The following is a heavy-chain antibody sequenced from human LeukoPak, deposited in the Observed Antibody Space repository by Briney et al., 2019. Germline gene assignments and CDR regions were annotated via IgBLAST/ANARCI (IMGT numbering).Heavy chain of an antibody. J-gene: IGHJ5*02. CDR2: INHSGST. V-gene: IGHV4-39*07. Sequence: SETLSLTCTVSGGSISSSSYYWGWIRQPPGKGLEWIGEINHSGSTNYNPSLKSRVTISVDTSKNQFSLKLSSVTAADTAVYYCARGLSGGKYQLRWFDPWGQGTLVTVSS. D-gene: IGHD2-2*01. CDR3: ARGLSGGKYQLRWFDP. CDR1: GGSISSSSYY.